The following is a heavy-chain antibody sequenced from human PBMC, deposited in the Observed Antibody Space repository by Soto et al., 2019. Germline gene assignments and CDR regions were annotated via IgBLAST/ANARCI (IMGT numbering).Heavy chain of an antibody. D-gene: IGHD3-16*01. CDR2: INTYNGNT. V-gene: IGHV1-18*01. Sequence: QVQLVHSGAEVENPGASVKVSCKASGYTFTRYGIGWARQAPGQGLEWMGWINTYNGNTNYAQNVQGRVTLTTDTSTSTAYMELRSLRSNDTAIYYCAMVDVYVTPNPQDVWGQGTTVIVSS. CDR1: GYTFTRYG. J-gene: IGHJ6*02. CDR3: AMVDVYVTPNPQDV.